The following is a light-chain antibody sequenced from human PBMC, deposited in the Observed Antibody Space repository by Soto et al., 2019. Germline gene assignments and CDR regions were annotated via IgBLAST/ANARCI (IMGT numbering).Light chain of an antibody. CDR1: QNISNY. CDR3: QQSYSTLRT. Sequence: IELTQSPATLSVSAGKRATLSCRASQNISNYLHWYQQKPGKDPKILIYDASNMQSGVPSRFSGSGSGTDFNLTISSLQTEDFAAYDCQQSYSTLRTFGQGTKLDIK. V-gene: IGKV1-39*01. CDR2: DAS. J-gene: IGKJ1*01.